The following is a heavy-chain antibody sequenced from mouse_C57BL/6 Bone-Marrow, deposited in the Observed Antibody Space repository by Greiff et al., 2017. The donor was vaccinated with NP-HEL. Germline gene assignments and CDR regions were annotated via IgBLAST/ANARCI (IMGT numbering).Heavy chain of an antibody. Sequence: EVKLVESGGDLVKPGGSLKLSCAASGFTFSSYGMSWVRQTPDKRLEWVATISSGGSYTYYPDSVKGRFTLSRDNAKNTLYLHMSSLKSEDTAMYYCDGRGYDYDYWGQGTTLTVSS. CDR2: ISSGGSYT. J-gene: IGHJ2*01. V-gene: IGHV5-6*02. CDR1: GFTFSSYG. CDR3: DGRGYDYDY. D-gene: IGHD2-4*01.